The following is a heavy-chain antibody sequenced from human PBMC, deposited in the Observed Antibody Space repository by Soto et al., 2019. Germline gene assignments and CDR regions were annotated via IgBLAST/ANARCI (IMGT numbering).Heavy chain of an antibody. CDR3: AKEFIVVVPAAIWGPFDY. CDR2: MNPNSGNT. Sequence: ASVKVSCKASGYTFTSYDINWVRQATGQGLEWMGWMNPNSGNTGYAQKFQGRVTMTRNTSISTAYMELSSLRSEDTAVYYCAKEFIVVVPAAIWGPFDYWGQGTLVTVSS. D-gene: IGHD2-2*01. J-gene: IGHJ4*02. CDR1: GYTFTSYD. V-gene: IGHV1-8*01.